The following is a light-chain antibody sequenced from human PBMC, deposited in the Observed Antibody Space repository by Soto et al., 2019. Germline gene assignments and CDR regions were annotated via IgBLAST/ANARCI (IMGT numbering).Light chain of an antibody. Sequence: DVVMTQSPLSLPVTLGQPASISCRSSQSLVYSDRNTYLNWFQQRPGQSPRRLIYKVSNRDSGVPDRFSGSGSGTDFTLKISRVEAEDVGVYYCMQGTHWIRGSEMMYTFGQGTKLEIK. CDR3: MQGTHWIRGSEMMYT. CDR2: KVS. J-gene: IGKJ2*01. CDR1: QSLVYSDRNTY. V-gene: IGKV2-30*01.